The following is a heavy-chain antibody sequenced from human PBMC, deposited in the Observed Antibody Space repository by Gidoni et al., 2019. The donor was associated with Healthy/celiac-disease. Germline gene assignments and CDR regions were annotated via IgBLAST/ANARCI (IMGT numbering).Heavy chain of an antibody. J-gene: IGHJ6*02. CDR1: GFTFSSYW. CDR3: ARPPNGPYYYYYGMDV. Sequence: EVQLVESGGGLVQPGGSLSLSCAASGFTFSSYWMSWVGQAPGKGLEWVANIKQDGSERYYVDYVKGRFTISRDNAKNSLYLQMNSLRAEDTAVYYCARPPNGPYYYYYGMDVWGQGTTVTVSS. V-gene: IGHV3-7*04. CDR2: IKQDGSER. D-gene: IGHD2-8*01.